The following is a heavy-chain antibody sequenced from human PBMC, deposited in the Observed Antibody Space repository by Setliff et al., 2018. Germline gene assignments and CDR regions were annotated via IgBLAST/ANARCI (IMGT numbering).Heavy chain of an antibody. CDR2: IIPIFGTT. J-gene: IGHJ6*03. V-gene: IGHV1-69*05. D-gene: IGHD6-6*01. CDR3: VREGVDRRSSTDYRYYMDV. Sequence: ASVKVSCKASGGAFSNYGITWVRQAPGQGLEWMGGIIPIFGTTTYPQKFQGRVTITTDESTNTAFMQLSSLRSDDTAVYYCVREGVDRRSSTDYRYYMDVWGKGTTVTVSS. CDR1: GGAFSNYG.